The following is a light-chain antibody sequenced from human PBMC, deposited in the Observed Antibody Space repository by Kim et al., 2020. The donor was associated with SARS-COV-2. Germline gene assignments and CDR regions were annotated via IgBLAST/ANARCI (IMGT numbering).Light chain of an antibody. CDR1: GSDLGTYNY. V-gene: IGLV2-11*01. J-gene: IGLJ3*02. CDR2: DVT. CDR3: CSYAGSYTWV. Sequence: QSALTQPRSVSGSPGQSVTISCTGTGSDLGTYNYVSWYQQHPGKAPKLMIYDVTKRPSGVPDRFSGSKSANTASLTISGLQAEDEANYYCCSYAGSYTWVFGGGTQLTVL.